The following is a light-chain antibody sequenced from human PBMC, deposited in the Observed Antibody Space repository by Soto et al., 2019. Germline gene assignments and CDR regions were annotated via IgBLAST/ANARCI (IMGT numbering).Light chain of an antibody. CDR2: GNS. CDR3: QSYDSSRDVV. J-gene: IGLJ2*01. CDR1: SSNIGAGYD. Sequence: QSVLTQPPSVSGAPGQRVTISCTGSSSNIGAGYDVHWYQQLPGTAPKLLIYGNSNRPSGVPDRFSGSKSGTSASLAITGLQAEDGAEYYCQSYDSSRDVVFGGGTKLTVL. V-gene: IGLV1-40*01.